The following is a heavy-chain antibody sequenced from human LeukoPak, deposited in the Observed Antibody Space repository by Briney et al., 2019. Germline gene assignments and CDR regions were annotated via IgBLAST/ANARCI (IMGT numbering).Heavy chain of an antibody. CDR3: ARDSGDYYGSGSRFDP. V-gene: IGHV1-2*02. J-gene: IGHJ5*02. CDR1: GYRFTGYY. CDR2: INPNNGGT. D-gene: IGHD3-10*01. Sequence: ASVKVSCKASGYRFTGYYIHWVRQAPGQGLEWMGWINPNNGGTNYAQEFQGRVTMARDTSITTTYMELSSLRSDDTAVYYCARDSGDYYGSGSRFDPWGQGTLVTVSS.